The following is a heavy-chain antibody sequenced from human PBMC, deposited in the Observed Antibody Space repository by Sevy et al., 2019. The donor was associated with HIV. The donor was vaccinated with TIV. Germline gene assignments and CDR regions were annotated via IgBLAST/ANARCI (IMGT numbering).Heavy chain of an antibody. CDR3: ARELVFNETAVGNNYYYGMDV. Sequence: ASVKVSCKASGYTFTGYYMHWVRQAPGQGLEWMGRINPNSGGTNDAQKFQGRVTMTRDTSISTAYMELSRLRSDDTAVYYCARELVFNETAVGNNYYYGMDVWGQGTTVTVSS. J-gene: IGHJ6*02. D-gene: IGHD6-19*01. CDR1: GYTFTGYY. V-gene: IGHV1-2*06. CDR2: INPNSGGT.